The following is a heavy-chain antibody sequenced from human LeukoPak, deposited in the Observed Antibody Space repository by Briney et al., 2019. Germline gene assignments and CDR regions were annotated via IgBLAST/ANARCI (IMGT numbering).Heavy chain of an antibody. J-gene: IGHJ3*02. Sequence: SETLSLTCAVYGGSFSGYYWSWIRQPPGKGLEWIGEINHSGSTNYNPSLKSRVTISVDTSKNQFSLKLSSVTAADTAVYYCVSGRVAGIDAFDIWGQGTMVTVSS. CDR3: VSGRVAGIDAFDI. V-gene: IGHV4-34*01. CDR2: INHSGST. CDR1: GGSFSGYY. D-gene: IGHD6-19*01.